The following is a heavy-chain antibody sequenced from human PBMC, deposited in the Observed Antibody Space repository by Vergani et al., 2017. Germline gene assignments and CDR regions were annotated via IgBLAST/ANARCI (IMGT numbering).Heavy chain of an antibody. CDR3: ATVSQRITKGAGYYYYGMDV. D-gene: IGHD3-3*01. CDR2: FDPEDGET. Sequence: QVQLVQSGAEVKKPGASVKVSCKVSGYPLTELSMPWVRQAPGKGLEWMGGFDPEDGETIYAQKFQGRVTMTEDTSTDTAYMELSSLRSEDTAVYYCATVSQRITKGAGYYYYGMDVWGQGTTVTVSS. CDR1: GYPLTELS. V-gene: IGHV1-24*01. J-gene: IGHJ6*02.